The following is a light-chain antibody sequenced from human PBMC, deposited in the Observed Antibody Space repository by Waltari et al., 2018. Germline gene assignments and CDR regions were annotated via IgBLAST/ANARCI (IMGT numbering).Light chain of an antibody. J-gene: IGLJ1*01. V-gene: IGLV2-14*03. CDR2: DVS. Sequence: QSALTQPASVSGSPGQSTTISCPGTSSDVGAYDYFPWYQQHPAKPPQLLIYDVSTRPSGTPNRFSGSTSGNTASLSISGLQTEDEAEYYCSAYTTSVTLVFGTGTKVTVV. CDR1: SSDVGAYDY. CDR3: SAYTTSVTLV.